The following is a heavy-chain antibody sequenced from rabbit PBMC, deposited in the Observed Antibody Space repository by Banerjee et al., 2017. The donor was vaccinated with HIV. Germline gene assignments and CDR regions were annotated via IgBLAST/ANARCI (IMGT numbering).Heavy chain of an antibody. V-gene: IGHV1S45*01. CDR2: IDSGSGGT. CDR3: ARAGEGGDGYLNL. Sequence: QEQLEESGGDLVKPEGSLTLTCTASGFSFSSSYWICWVRQAPGKGLEWIGCIDSGSGGTWYANWAKGRFTISKTSSTVDLKMTSLTAADTAAYFCARAGEGGDGYLNLWGPGTLVTVS. CDR1: GFSFSSSYW. J-gene: IGHJ4*01. D-gene: IGHD5-1*01.